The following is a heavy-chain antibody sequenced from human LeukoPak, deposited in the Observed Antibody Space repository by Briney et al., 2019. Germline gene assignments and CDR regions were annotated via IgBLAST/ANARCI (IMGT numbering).Heavy chain of an antibody. D-gene: IGHD2-2*01. CDR1: GFIFSTYG. CDR3: AKDGRPYCSSTSCYGGNNWFDP. V-gene: IGHV3-30*02. J-gene: IGHJ5*02. CDR2: IRNDGSNK. Sequence: GWSVRLSRVASGFIFSTYGMHWVRQAPGKGLEGVAFIRNDGSNKDYADSVKGRFTISRDNSKNTLYLQTNSLRPEDTAVYYCAKDGRPYCSSTSCYGGNNWFDPWGQGTLVTVSS.